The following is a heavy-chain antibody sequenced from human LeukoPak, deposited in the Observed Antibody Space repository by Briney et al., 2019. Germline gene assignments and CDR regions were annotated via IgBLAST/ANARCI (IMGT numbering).Heavy chain of an antibody. CDR2: INHSGST. J-gene: IGHJ4*02. Sequence: SETLSLTCAVYGGSFSCYYWSWIRQPPGKWLEWIGEINHSGSTNYNPSLKSRVTISVDTSKNQFSLKLSSVTAADTAVYYCATGSSGWYYKLDYWGQGTLVTVSS. CDR3: ATGSSGWYYKLDY. D-gene: IGHD6-19*01. CDR1: GGSFSCYY. V-gene: IGHV4-34*01.